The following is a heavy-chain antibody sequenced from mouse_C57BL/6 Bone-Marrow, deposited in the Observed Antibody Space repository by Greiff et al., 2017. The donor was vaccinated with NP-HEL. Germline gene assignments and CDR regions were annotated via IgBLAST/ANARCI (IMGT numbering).Heavy chain of an antibody. CDR2: IDPENGDT. V-gene: IGHV14-4*01. Sequence: EVQLQQSGAELVRPGASVKLSCTASGFNIKDDYMHWVKQRPEQGLEWIGWIDPENGDTEYASKFQGKATITADTSSNTAYLQLSSLTSEDTAVYYCTTAYYYGLLWYFDVWGTGTTVTVSS. CDR1: GFNIKDDY. J-gene: IGHJ1*03. CDR3: TTAYYYGLLWYFDV. D-gene: IGHD1-1*01.